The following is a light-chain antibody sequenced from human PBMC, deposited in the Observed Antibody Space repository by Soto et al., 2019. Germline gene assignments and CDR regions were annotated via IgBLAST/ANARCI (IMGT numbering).Light chain of an antibody. V-gene: IGKV1-5*01. CDR2: DAS. CDR3: QQYDTYST. J-gene: IGKJ1*01. Sequence: EIQISQAPSTLSASVGDRVTITCRASQSISSWLAWYQQKPGKAPKLLIYDASSLGSGVPSRFSGSGSGTEFTLTISSLQPDDFATYYCQQYDTYSTFGQGTKVDIK. CDR1: QSISSW.